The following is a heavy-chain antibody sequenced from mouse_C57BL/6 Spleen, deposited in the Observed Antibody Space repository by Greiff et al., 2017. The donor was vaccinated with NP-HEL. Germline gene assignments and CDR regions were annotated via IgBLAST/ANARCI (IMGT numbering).Heavy chain of an antibody. Sequence: EVKLVESGGDLVKPGGSLKLSCAASGFTFSSYGMSWVRQTPDKRLEWVATISSGGCYTYYPDSVKGRFTISRDNAKNTLYLQMSSLKSEDTAMYYCAREDFTTVVATEKRYFDVWGTGTTVTVSS. CDR2: ISSGGCYT. CDR1: GFTFSSYG. V-gene: IGHV5-6*01. J-gene: IGHJ1*03. D-gene: IGHD1-1*01. CDR3: AREDFTTVVATEKRYFDV.